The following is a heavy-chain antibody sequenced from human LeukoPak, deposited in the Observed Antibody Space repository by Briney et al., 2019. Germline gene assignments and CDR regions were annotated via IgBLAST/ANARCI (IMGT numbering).Heavy chain of an antibody. J-gene: IGHJ4*02. CDR3: ARGLAVAGHTTGY. D-gene: IGHD6-19*01. Sequence: GGSLRLSRAASGFTFSNYAMHWVRQAPGKGLEWVAVISYDGSNKYYADSVKGRFTISRDNAKNSLYLQMNSLRAEDTAVYYCARGLAVAGHTTGYWGQGTLVTVSS. CDR1: GFTFSNYA. CDR2: ISYDGSNK. V-gene: IGHV3-30-3*01.